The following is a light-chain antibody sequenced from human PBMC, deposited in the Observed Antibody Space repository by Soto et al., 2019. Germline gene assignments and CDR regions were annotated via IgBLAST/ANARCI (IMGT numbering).Light chain of an antibody. Sequence: EIVLTQSPATLSLSPGDRATLSCRASQSISSYLAWYQQKPGQAPRLLIYDASNRATGIPARFSGSGSGTDFTLTISSLEPEDFAVYYCQQRKGFTFGPGTKVDIK. V-gene: IGKV3-11*01. J-gene: IGKJ3*01. CDR1: QSISSY. CDR2: DAS. CDR3: QQRKGFT.